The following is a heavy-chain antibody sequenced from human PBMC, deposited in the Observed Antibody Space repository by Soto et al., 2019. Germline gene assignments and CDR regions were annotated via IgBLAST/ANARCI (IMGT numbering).Heavy chain of an antibody. Sequence: QVQLVQSGAEVKKPGSSVKVSCKASGGTFSSYTISWVRQAPGQGLEWMGRIIPILGIANYAQKFQGRVTITADKSTSTAYMELSSLRSEDTAEYYCARDSDGYNPYYYGMDVWGQGTTVTVSS. CDR2: IIPILGIA. J-gene: IGHJ6*02. CDR3: ARDSDGYNPYYYGMDV. CDR1: GGTFSSYT. D-gene: IGHD5-12*01. V-gene: IGHV1-69*08.